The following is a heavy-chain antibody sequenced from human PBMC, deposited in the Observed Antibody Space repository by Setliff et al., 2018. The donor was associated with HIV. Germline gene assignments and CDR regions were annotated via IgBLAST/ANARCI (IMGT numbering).Heavy chain of an antibody. CDR1: RDSIRNGAYY. J-gene: IGHJ6*03. Sequence: SETLSLTCTVSRDSIRNGAYYWGWIRQPPGKGLEWIGSIYYSGSAYYNPSFKSRVTLSVDTSENQFSLRLSSVTAADTAVYYCASEAWTSYRSSSGYYYYYMDVWGKGTTVTAP. V-gene: IGHV4-39*07. CDR2: IYYSGSA. CDR3: ASEAWTSYRSSSGYYYYYMDV. D-gene: IGHD6-6*01.